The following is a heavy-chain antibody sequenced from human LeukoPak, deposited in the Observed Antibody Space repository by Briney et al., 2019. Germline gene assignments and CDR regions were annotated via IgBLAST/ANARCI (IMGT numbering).Heavy chain of an antibody. D-gene: IGHD3-22*01. J-gene: IGHJ4*02. Sequence: SXTLSXXCAVYGGSFSGYYWSWIRQPPGKGLEWIGEINHSGSTNYNPSLKSRVTISVDTSKNQFSLKLSSVTAADTAVYYCARSNYYDSSGYYFWGQGTLVTVSS. CDR3: ARSNYYDSSGYYF. V-gene: IGHV4-34*01. CDR2: INHSGST. CDR1: GGSFSGYY.